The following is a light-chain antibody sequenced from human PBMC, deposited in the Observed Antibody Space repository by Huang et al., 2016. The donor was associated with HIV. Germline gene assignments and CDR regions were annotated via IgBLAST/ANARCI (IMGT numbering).Light chain of an antibody. CDR1: QSLPRSDGKPH. CDR2: EVS. Sequence: IVMTQTPLSLSVTPGQSASMSCKSSQSLPRSDGKPHMYVYLPRPGQPPQLLIYEVSNRWSGGPDRFSGSGSGTDFTLKISRVEADDVGIYYCMQSLQLPLTFGGGTRVEIK. J-gene: IGKJ4*01. CDR3: MQSLQLPLT. V-gene: IGKV2D-29*01.